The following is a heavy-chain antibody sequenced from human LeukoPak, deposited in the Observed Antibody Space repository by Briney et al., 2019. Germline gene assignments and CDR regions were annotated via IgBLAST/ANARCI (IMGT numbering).Heavy chain of an antibody. CDR1: GYIFTDYY. CDR2: INPKNGDT. Sequence: ASVTVSFTASGYIFTDYYIHWMRQAPGQGLEWMGWINPKNGDTNYAQKFQGRVTMTRDTSISTVYMELNRLTSDDTALYYCARVGYCSGDRCYLHFDYWGQGTLVTVSS. J-gene: IGHJ4*02. V-gene: IGHV1-2*02. D-gene: IGHD2-15*01. CDR3: ARVGYCSGDRCYLHFDY.